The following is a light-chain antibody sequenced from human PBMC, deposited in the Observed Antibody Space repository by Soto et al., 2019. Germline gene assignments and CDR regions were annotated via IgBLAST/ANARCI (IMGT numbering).Light chain of an antibody. CDR2: EGS. J-gene: IGLJ2*01. Sequence: QSVLTQPASVSGSPGQSMTISCTGTSSDVGSYNLVSWYQQHPGKAPKLMIYEGSKRPSGVSNRFSGSKSGNTASLTISGLQAEDEADYYCCSYAGSSTNVVFGGGTQLTVL. V-gene: IGLV2-23*01. CDR1: SSDVGSYNL. CDR3: CSYAGSSTNVV.